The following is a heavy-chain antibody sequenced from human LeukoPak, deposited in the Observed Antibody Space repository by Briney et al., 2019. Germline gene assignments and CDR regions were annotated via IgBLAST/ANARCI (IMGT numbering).Heavy chain of an antibody. CDR3: ARGLVRLGELSLFDY. Sequence: GESLKISCKGSGYSFTSYWIGWVRQMPGKGLEWMGIIYPGDSDTRYSPSFQGQVTISADKSTSTAYLQWSSLKASDTAMYYCARGLVRLGELSLFDYWGQGTLVTVSS. J-gene: IGHJ4*02. D-gene: IGHD3-16*02. CDR2: IYPGDSDT. CDR1: GYSFTSYW. V-gene: IGHV5-51*01.